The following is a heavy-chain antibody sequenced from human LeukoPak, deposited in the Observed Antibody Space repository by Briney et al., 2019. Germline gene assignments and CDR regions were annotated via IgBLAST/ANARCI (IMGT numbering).Heavy chain of an antibody. CDR3: ANTRRMVRGVMTDDAFDI. CDR1: GFTFSSYA. J-gene: IGHJ3*02. CDR2: ISGSVGST. D-gene: IGHD3-10*01. V-gene: IGHV3-23*01. Sequence: PRGSLRLSCAASGFTFSSYAMSWGPQAPGKGLEWVSAISGSVGSTYSTDSVKGRFTIPRDDSKNTPSLQMNSLRAQDTPVYYCANTRRMVRGVMTDDAFDIWGQGTLATVSS.